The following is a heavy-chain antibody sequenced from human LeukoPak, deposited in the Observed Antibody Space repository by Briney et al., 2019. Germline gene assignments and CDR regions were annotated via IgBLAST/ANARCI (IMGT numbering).Heavy chain of an antibody. J-gene: IGHJ4*02. V-gene: IGHV1-8*01. D-gene: IGHD2-2*02. CDR1: GYTFTSYD. CDR3: ASLQASYCSSTSCYNRGFDY. Sequence: VKVSCKASGYTFTSYDINWVRQATGQGLEWMGWMNPNSGNTGYAQKFQGRVTMTRNTSISTAYMELSSLRSEDTAVYYCASLQASYCSSTSCYNRGFDYWGQGTLVTVSS. CDR2: MNPNSGNT.